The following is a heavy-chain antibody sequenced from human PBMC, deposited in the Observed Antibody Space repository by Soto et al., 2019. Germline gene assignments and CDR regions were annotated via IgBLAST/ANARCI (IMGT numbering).Heavy chain of an antibody. Sequence: PSETLSLTCAVYGGSFSGYYWSWIRQPPGKGLEWIGEINHSGSTNYNPSLKSRVTISVDTSKNQFSLKLSSVTAADTAVYYCARYSNNWFQTEGMDVWGQGTTVTVS. D-gene: IGHD6-13*01. J-gene: IGHJ6*02. V-gene: IGHV4-34*01. CDR1: GGSFSGYY. CDR2: INHSGST. CDR3: ARYSNNWFQTEGMDV.